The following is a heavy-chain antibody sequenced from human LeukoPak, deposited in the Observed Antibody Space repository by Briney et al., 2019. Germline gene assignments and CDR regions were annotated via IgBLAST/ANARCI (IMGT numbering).Heavy chain of an antibody. V-gene: IGHV3-23*01. CDR1: GFTFTSYS. CDR3: AKGGKWDVTPFDY. J-gene: IGHJ4*02. D-gene: IGHD1-26*01. CDR2: ISGGGGST. Sequence: GGSLRLSCAASGFTFTSYSMNWVRQAPGKGLEWVSTISGGGGSTYYADFVKGRFTISRDNSKNTLYLQVNSLRAEDTAVYYCAKGGKWDVTPFDYWGQGTLVTVSS.